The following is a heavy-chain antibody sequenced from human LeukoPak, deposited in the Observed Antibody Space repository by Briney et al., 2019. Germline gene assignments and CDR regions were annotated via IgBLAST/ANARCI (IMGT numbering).Heavy chain of an antibody. CDR3: AGDSFTTRGAY. CDR1: GFTFSSYS. Sequence: GGSLRLSCAASGFTFSSYSMNWVRQAPGKGLEWVSKISSSSSTKYYADSVKGRFTISRDNAKNSLYLQMNSLRAEDTAMYYCAGDSFTTRGAYWGQGTLVTVSS. J-gene: IGHJ4*02. CDR2: ISSSSSTK. D-gene: IGHD1-14*01. V-gene: IGHV3-48*04.